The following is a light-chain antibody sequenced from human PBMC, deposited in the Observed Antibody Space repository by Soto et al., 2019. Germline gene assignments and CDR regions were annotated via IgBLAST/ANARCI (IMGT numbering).Light chain of an antibody. CDR2: GAS. Sequence: EIVLTQSPATLSLSPGERATLSCRASQSVSSSYLAWYQQKPGQTPMLLIYGASIKATGIPDRFSGSGSGTDFTLTISRLEPEDFAVYYCQQYGSSPLTFGQGTKVEIK. V-gene: IGKV3-20*01. CDR3: QQYGSSPLT. J-gene: IGKJ1*01. CDR1: QSVSSSY.